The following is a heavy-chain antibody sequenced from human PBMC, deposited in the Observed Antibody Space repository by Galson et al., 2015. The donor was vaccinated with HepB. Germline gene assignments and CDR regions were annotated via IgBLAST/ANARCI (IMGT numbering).Heavy chain of an antibody. Sequence: SLRLSCAASGFTFSSYGMHWVRQAPGKGLEWVAVISYDGSNKYYADSVKGRFTISRDNSKNTLYLQMNSLRAEDTAVYYCAKDDRDGGKYYYYYMDVWGKGTTVTVSS. V-gene: IGHV3-30*18. J-gene: IGHJ6*03. D-gene: IGHD4-23*01. CDR2: ISYDGSNK. CDR3: AKDDRDGGKYYYYYMDV. CDR1: GFTFSSYG.